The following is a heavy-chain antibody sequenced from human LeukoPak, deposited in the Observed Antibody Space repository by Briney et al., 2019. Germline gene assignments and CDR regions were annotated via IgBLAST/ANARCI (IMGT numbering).Heavy chain of an antibody. V-gene: IGHV3-30*18. CDR2: ISYDGSNK. Sequence: PGRSLRLSCAASGFTFSSYGMHWVRQAPGKGLEWVAVISYDGSNKYYADSVKGRFTISRDNSKNTPYLQMNSLRAEDTAVYYCAKDIGPLGYWGQGTLVTVSS. D-gene: IGHD2-15*01. CDR3: AKDIGPLGY. J-gene: IGHJ4*02. CDR1: GFTFSSYG.